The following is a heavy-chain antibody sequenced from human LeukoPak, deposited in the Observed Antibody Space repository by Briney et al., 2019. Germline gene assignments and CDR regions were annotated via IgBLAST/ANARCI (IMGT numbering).Heavy chain of an antibody. D-gene: IGHD3-22*01. J-gene: IGHJ4*02. V-gene: IGHV3-23*01. Sequence: GGSLRLSCAASGFTFSSYAMSWVRQAPGKGLEWVSSISGSSGSTYYADSVKGRFTVSRDNSKNTLFLQMNSLRAEDTAVYYCAKMSAGYYDSSGYQFDYWGQGTLVTVSS. CDR1: GFTFSSYA. CDR3: AKMSAGYYDSSGYQFDY. CDR2: ISGSSGST.